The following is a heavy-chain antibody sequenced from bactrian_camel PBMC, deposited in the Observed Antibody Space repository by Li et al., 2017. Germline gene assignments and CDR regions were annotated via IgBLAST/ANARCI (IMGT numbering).Heavy chain of an antibody. CDR2: ITSTGTA. CDR1: AEFEFSIHG. Sequence: VQLVESGGDSVQAGGSLRLSCTASAEFEFSIHGVSWVRQAAGQELEWVAGITSTGTAYYNPAMKGRATISRDNAKNTVYLRMNSLKPEDTAVYYCLGDSYYNHAGGIWILGPGDPGHRL. CDR3: LGDSYYNHAGGIWI. J-gene: IGHJ6*01. D-gene: IGHD1*01. V-gene: IGHV3S10*01.